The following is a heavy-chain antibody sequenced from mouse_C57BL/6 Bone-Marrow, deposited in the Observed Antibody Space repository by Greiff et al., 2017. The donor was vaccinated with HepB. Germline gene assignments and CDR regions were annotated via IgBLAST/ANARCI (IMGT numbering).Heavy chain of an antibody. V-gene: IGHV10-3*01. J-gene: IGHJ2*01. CDR1: GFTFNTYA. D-gene: IGHD1-1*01. CDR3: VREGYYYGSSYYFDY. CDR2: IRSKSSNYAT. Sequence: EVQVVESGGGLVQPKGSLKLSCAASGFTFNTYAMHWVRQAPGKGLEWVARIRSKSSNYATYYADSVKDRFTISRDDSQSMLYLQMNNLKTEDTAMYYCVREGYYYGSSYYFDYWGQGTTLTVSS.